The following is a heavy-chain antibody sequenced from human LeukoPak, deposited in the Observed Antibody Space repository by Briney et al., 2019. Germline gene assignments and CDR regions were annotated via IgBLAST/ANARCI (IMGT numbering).Heavy chain of an antibody. V-gene: IGHV3-33*01. CDR1: EFTFSSYG. D-gene: IGHD3-22*01. CDR3: ARGRDSSGYYYVPDFDY. Sequence: PGGSLRLSCAASEFTFSSYGMHWVRQAPGKGLEWVAVIWYDGSNKYYADSVKGRFTISRDNSKNTLYLQMNSLRAEDTAVYYCARGRDSSGYYYVPDFDYWGQGTLVTVSS. J-gene: IGHJ4*02. CDR2: IWYDGSNK.